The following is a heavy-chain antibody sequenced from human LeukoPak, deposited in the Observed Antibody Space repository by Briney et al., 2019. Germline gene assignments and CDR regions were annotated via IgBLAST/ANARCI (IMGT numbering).Heavy chain of an antibody. Sequence: PGGSLRLSCAASGFTFSSYWMSWVCQAPGKGLEWVANIKQDGSEKYYVDSVKGRFTISRDNAKNSLYLQMNSLRAEDTAVYYCARVAPLVVVPAAMRGAFDIWGQGTMVTVSS. V-gene: IGHV3-7*01. CDR1: GFTFSSYW. J-gene: IGHJ3*02. D-gene: IGHD2-2*01. CDR2: IKQDGSEK. CDR3: ARVAPLVVVPAAMRGAFDI.